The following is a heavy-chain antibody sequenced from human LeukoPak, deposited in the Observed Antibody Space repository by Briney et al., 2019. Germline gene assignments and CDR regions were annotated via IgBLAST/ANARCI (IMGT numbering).Heavy chain of an antibody. CDR3: AKKAAGDYYYYYMDV. CDR1: GFTFSNYG. V-gene: IGHV3-23*01. D-gene: IGHD3-10*01. CDR2: ISGSGGGT. J-gene: IGHJ6*03. Sequence: GGSLRLSCAASGFTFSNYGMSWVRQAPGKGLEWVSAISGSGGGTYYADSVKGRFTISRDNSKNTLYLQMNSLRAEDTAVYYCAKKAAGDYYYYYMDVWGKGTTVTISS.